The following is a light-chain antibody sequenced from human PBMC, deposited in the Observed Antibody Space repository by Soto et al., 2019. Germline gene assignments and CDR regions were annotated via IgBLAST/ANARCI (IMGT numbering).Light chain of an antibody. V-gene: IGKV1-39*01. CDR3: QQSDTTPWT. Sequence: DIQMTQSPSSLSASVGDRVTITCRASQSISSYLNWYQQKPGKAPKLLIYEASSLQSGVPSRFSGSGSGTDFTLTISSLQPEDFATYYCQQSDTTPWTFGQGTRVEIQ. J-gene: IGKJ1*01. CDR2: EAS. CDR1: QSISSY.